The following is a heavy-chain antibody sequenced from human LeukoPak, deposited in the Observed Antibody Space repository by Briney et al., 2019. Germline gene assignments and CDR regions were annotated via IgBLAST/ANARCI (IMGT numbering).Heavy chain of an antibody. CDR2: IRYDGSNK. V-gene: IGHV3-30*02. CDR1: GFTFSSYG. J-gene: IGHJ6*03. Sequence: PGGSLRLSCAASGFTFSSYGMHWVRQAPGKGLEWAAFIRYDGSNKYYADSVKGRFTISRDNSKNTLYLQMNSLRAEDTAVYYCAKAWGSGSYYNVYYMDVWGKGTTVTISS. D-gene: IGHD3-10*01. CDR3: AKAWGSGSYYNVYYMDV.